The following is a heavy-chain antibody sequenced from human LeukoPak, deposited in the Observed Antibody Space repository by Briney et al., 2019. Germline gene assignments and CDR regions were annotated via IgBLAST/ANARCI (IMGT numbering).Heavy chain of an antibody. CDR3: ARGYSRYCSGGSCPRALDY. CDR2: IIPIFGTA. Sequence: GASVKVSCKASGGTFSSYAISWVRQAPGQGLEWMGGIIPIFGTANCAQKFQGRATITTDESTSTAYMELSSLRSEDTAVYYCARGYSRYCSGGSCPRALDYWGQGTLVTVSS. D-gene: IGHD2-15*01. V-gene: IGHV1-69*05. J-gene: IGHJ4*02. CDR1: GGTFSSYA.